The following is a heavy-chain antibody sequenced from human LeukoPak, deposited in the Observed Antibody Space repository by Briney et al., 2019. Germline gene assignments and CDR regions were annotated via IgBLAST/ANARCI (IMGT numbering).Heavy chain of an antibody. J-gene: IGHJ4*02. V-gene: IGHV3-43*01. CDR2: ISWDGGST. CDR1: GFTFDDYT. CDR3: AKDPQRYNWNDLPDY. D-gene: IGHD1-1*01. Sequence: PGGSLRPSCAASGFTFDDYTMHWVRQAPGKGLEWVSLISWDGGSTYYADSVKGRFTISRDNSKNSLYLQMNSLRTEDTALYYCAKDPQRYNWNDLPDYWGQGTLVTVSS.